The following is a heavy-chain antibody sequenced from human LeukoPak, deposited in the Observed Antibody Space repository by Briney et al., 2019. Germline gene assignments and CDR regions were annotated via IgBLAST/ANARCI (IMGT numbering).Heavy chain of an antibody. D-gene: IGHD4-17*01. V-gene: IGHV3-23*01. J-gene: IGHJ3*02. CDR1: GFTVSSNY. CDR3: AKDPNGDYVGAFDS. Sequence: GGFLRLSCAASGFTVSSNYMTWVRQAPGKGLEWVSGIHGNGETTYYADSVKGRFTISRDNSREPLYLQMNSLRVEDTAVYYCAKDPNGDYVGAFDSWGQGTMVTVSS. CDR2: IHGNGETT.